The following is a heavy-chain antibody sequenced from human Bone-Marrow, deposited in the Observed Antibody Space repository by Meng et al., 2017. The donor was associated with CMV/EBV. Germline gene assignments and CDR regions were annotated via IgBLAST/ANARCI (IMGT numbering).Heavy chain of an antibody. CDR1: GYTFTGYY. CDR2: MNPNSGNT. Sequence: ASVKVSCKASGYTFTGYYMHWVRQATGQGLEWMGWMNPNSGNTGYAQKFQGRVTMTRNTSLSTAYMELSSLRSEDTAVYYCARIAAAVTFDYWGQGTRVTVSS. J-gene: IGHJ4*02. CDR3: ARIAAAVTFDY. D-gene: IGHD6-13*01. V-gene: IGHV1-8*02.